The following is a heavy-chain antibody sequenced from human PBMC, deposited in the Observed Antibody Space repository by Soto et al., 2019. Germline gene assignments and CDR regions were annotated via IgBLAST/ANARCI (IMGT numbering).Heavy chain of an antibody. D-gene: IGHD2-15*01. J-gene: IGHJ3*02. CDR3: AKEAYCSAGSCLDDAFDI. CDR1: GGTFSTYS. V-gene: IGHV1-69*02. CDR2: IIPVLGLA. Sequence: QVQLVQSGAEVKKPGSSVKVSSKASGGTFSTYSITWVRQAPGQGPEWMGRIIPVLGLANYAQKFHGRVTITADKSTSTAYMELSSLRSEDTAVYYCAKEAYCSAGSCLDDAFDIWGQGTMVTVSS.